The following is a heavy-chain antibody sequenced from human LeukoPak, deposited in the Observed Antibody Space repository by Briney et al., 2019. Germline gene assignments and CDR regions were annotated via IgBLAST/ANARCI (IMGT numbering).Heavy chain of an antibody. CDR1: GFTFSSYS. CDR2: ISSSSSYI. Sequence: GGSLRLSCAASGFTFSSYSMNWVRQAPGRGLEWVSSISSSSSYIYYADSVKGRFTIYRDNAQNSLYLQMNSLRAEDTPVYYCARVRYSYGYVDYWGQGTLVTVSS. D-gene: IGHD5-18*01. V-gene: IGHV3-21*01. CDR3: ARVRYSYGYVDY. J-gene: IGHJ4*02.